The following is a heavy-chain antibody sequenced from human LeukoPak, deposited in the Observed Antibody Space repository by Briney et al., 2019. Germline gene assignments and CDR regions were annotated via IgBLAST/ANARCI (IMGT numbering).Heavy chain of an antibody. CDR2: ISAYNGNT. D-gene: IGHD3-10*01. J-gene: IGHJ4*02. CDR3: ARDLLSPGWFGESFDY. CDR1: GYTFTGYY. V-gene: IGHV1-18*04. Sequence: ASVKVSCKASGYTFTGYYMHWVRQAPGQGLEWMGWISAYNGNTNYAQKLQGRVTMTTDTSTSTAYMELRSLRSDDTAVYYCARDLLSPGWFGESFDYWGQGTLVTVSS.